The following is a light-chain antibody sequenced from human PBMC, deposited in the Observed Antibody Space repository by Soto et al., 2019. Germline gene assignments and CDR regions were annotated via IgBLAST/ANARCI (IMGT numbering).Light chain of an antibody. CDR3: SSYTSSSTLVV. CDR2: EVI. V-gene: IGLV2-14*01. CDR1: SSDVGGYNY. Sequence: QSALTQPASVSGSPGQSITISCTGTSSDVGGYNYVSWYQQHPGKAPKLMIYEVINRPSGVSNRFSGCKSGNTAALTISGVQAEEEADDYCSSYTSSSTLVVFGGGTKVTVL. J-gene: IGLJ2*01.